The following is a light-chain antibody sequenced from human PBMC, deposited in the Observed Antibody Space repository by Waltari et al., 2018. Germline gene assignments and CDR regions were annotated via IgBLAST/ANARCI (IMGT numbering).Light chain of an antibody. CDR1: SSDVGSYNL. Sequence: QSALAQPASVSGSPGQSITLSCSGTSSDVGSYNLVSWYQHHPGKAPKLTIFEVSARPSGISHRFSGSKSGNTASLTISGLQAEDEADYYCCSYAGGATVLFGGGTKLTVL. CDR2: EVS. J-gene: IGLJ3*02. V-gene: IGLV2-23*02. CDR3: CSYAGGATVL.